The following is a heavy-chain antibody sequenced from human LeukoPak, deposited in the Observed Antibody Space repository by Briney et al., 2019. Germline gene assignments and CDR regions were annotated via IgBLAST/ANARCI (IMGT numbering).Heavy chain of an antibody. CDR2: FSGSGGST. J-gene: IGHJ4*02. D-gene: IGHD3-3*01. V-gene: IGHV3-23*01. CDR3: ARDLRFYDFWSGYDY. Sequence: GFLRLSCAASGFTFSSYAMSWVRQAPGEGLGGASAFSGSGGSTYYADSVKGRFTISRDNSKNTLYLQMNSLRAEDTAVYYCARDLRFYDFWSGYDYWGQGTLVTVSS. CDR1: GFTFSSYA.